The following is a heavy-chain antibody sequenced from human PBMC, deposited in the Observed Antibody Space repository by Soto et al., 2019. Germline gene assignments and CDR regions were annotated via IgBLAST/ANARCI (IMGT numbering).Heavy chain of an antibody. Sequence: QVQLVQSGAEVKKPGSSVKVSCKASGGTFSSYAISWVRQAPGQGLEWMGGIIPIFGTANYAQKFQGRVTITADESTSTAYMELRSLRSEDTAVYYCARDGRLRLGELTPRDFDIWGQGTMVTVSS. CDR2: IIPIFGTA. CDR1: GGTFSSYA. V-gene: IGHV1-69*01. CDR3: ARDGRLRLGELTPRDFDI. D-gene: IGHD3-16*01. J-gene: IGHJ3*02.